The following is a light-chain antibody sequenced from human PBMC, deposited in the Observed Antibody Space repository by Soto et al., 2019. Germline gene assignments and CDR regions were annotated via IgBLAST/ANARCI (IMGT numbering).Light chain of an antibody. CDR2: EVN. CDR3: TSYAGGNNV. J-gene: IGLJ1*01. Sequence: QSALTQPPSASGSPGPSVTISCTGTSSDVGGYNYVSWYQQHPGKVPKLMVYEVNKRPSGVPDRFSGSKSGNTASLTVSGLQAEEEADYYCTSYAGGNNVFGTGTKLTVL. V-gene: IGLV2-8*01. CDR1: SSDVGGYNY.